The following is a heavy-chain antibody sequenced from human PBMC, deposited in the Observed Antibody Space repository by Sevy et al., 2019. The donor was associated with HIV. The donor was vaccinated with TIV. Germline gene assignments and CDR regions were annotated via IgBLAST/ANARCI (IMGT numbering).Heavy chain of an antibody. V-gene: IGHV3-43D*04. Sequence: GGSLRLSCAASGFTFDDYAMHWVRQSPGKGLEWVSVINWDGSVTYYADFAKGRFTVSRDNSNNSLSLQMNSLRHDDSGFYYCAKSAVLAGYQHHFDYWGQGTRVTVSS. CDR1: GFTFDDYA. D-gene: IGHD3-9*01. J-gene: IGHJ4*02. CDR3: AKSAVLAGYQHHFDY. CDR2: INWDGSVT.